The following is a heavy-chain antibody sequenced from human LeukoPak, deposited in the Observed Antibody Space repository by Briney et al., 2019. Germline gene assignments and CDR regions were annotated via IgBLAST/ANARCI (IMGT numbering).Heavy chain of an antibody. V-gene: IGHV3-7*01. CDR3: AREEAASNDAFDI. CDR2: IKQDGSEK. CDR1: GFTFSSYW. D-gene: IGHD2-15*01. Sequence: GGSLRLSCAASGFTFSSYWMSWVRQAPGKGLEWVANIKQDGSEKYYVDSVKGRFTISRDNAKNSLYLQMNSLRTEDTAVYYCAREEAASNDAFDIWGQGTMVTVSS. J-gene: IGHJ3*02.